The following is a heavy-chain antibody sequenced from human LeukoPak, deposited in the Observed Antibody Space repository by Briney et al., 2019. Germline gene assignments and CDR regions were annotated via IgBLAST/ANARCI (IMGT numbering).Heavy chain of an antibody. V-gene: IGHV1-46*01. CDR3: ARDSIGAIFGVVNNWFDP. Sequence: ASVKVSCKASGYTFTSYYMHWVRQAPGQGLERMGIINPSGGSTSYAQKFQGRVTMTRDTSTSTVYMELSSLRSEDTAVYYCARDSIGAIFGVVNNWFDPWGQGTLVTVSS. CDR1: GYTFTSYY. D-gene: IGHD3-3*01. J-gene: IGHJ5*02. CDR2: INPSGGST.